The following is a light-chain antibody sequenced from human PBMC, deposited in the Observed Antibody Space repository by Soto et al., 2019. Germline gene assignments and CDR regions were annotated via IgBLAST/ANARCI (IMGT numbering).Light chain of an antibody. CDR3: QKYDSARFT. Sequence: DIQMTQSPSSLSASVGDRVTITCRASQGISNYFAWYQQKPGKVPKLLIYAASTLHSGVPSRFSGSGSGTAFTVSISSLHPEDVATYYCQKYDSARFTFGPGSKVDIK. CDR1: QGISNY. J-gene: IGKJ3*01. V-gene: IGKV1-27*01. CDR2: AAS.